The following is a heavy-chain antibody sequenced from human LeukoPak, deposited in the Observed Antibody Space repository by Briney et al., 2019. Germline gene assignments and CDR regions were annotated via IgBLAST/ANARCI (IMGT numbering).Heavy chain of an antibody. Sequence: PGGSLRLSCAASGFTFSSYGMHWVRQAPGKGLEWVAVIWYDGSNKYYADSVKGRFTISRDNSKNTLYLQMNSPRAEDTAVYYCARGLGYSYGFFDYWGQGTLVTVSS. J-gene: IGHJ4*02. D-gene: IGHD5-18*01. CDR1: GFTFSSYG. CDR3: ARGLGYSYGFFDY. V-gene: IGHV3-33*01. CDR2: IWYDGSNK.